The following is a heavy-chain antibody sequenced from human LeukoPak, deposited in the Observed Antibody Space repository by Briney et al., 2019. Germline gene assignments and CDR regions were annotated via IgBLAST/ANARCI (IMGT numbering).Heavy chain of an antibody. Sequence: SVKVSCKASGGIFSSYAINWVRQAPGQGLEWMGRIIPILGIANYAQKFQGRVTITADKSTSTAYMDLSSLRSEDTAVHYCARDLPPYYFDYWGQGTLVTVSS. V-gene: IGHV1-69*04. CDR2: IIPILGIA. J-gene: IGHJ4*02. CDR3: ARDLPPYYFDY. CDR1: GGIFSSYA.